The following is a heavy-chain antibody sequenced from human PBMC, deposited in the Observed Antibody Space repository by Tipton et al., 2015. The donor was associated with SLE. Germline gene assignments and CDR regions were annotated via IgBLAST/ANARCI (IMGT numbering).Heavy chain of an antibody. Sequence: SLRLSCAASGFTFSNAWMNWVRQAPGKGLEWVGRIKRAIDGGPTDYAAPVKGRVTISRDDSKNTLFPQMNSLKAEDTAVYYCTGSYRAFDIWGQGTMVTVSS. CDR1: GFTFSNAW. D-gene: IGHD3-10*01. J-gene: IGHJ3*02. CDR3: TGSYRAFDI. CDR2: IKRAIDGGPT. V-gene: IGHV3-15*07.